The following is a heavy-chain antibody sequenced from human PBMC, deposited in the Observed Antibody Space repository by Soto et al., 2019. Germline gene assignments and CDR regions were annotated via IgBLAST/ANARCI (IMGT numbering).Heavy chain of an antibody. CDR1: GLTFSSYG. Sequence: GGSLRLACAACGLTFSSYGMHWVPQAPGKGLEWVAVISDDASNKYYADPVKGGLTISRDNSKNTLYLQMKSLRDEDTAVHYCAKGRLMWFGEAHKDGMDVWGQGTTVTVSS. CDR3: AKGRLMWFGEAHKDGMDV. CDR2: ISDDASNK. J-gene: IGHJ6*02. D-gene: IGHD3-10*01. V-gene: IGHV3-30*18.